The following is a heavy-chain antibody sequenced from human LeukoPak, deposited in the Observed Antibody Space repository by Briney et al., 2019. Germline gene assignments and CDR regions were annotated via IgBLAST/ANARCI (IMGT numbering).Heavy chain of an antibody. Sequence: GGSLRLSCAASRFTFSDYYMSWIRQAPGKGLEWVSYISSSGSTIYYADSVKGRFTISRDSAKNSVYLQMNSLRAKDTAVYYCAGYCTNGVCYMRPDYWGQGTLVTVSS. CDR3: AGYCTNGVCYMRPDY. CDR1: RFTFSDYY. D-gene: IGHD2-8*01. V-gene: IGHV3-11*01. J-gene: IGHJ4*02. CDR2: ISSSGSTI.